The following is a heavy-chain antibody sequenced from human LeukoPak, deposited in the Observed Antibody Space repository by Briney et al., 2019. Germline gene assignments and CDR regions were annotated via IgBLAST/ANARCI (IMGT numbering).Heavy chain of an antibody. CDR2: IIPIFGTA. CDR3: ARGRLYGDYGDSNWFDP. D-gene: IGHD4-17*01. V-gene: IGHV1-69*13. J-gene: IGHJ5*02. Sequence: SVKVSCKASGGTFSSYAISWVRQAPGQGLEWMGGIIPIFGTANYAQKFQGRVTITADESTSTAYMELSSLRSEDTAVYYCARGRLYGDYGDSNWFDPWGQGTLVTVSS. CDR1: GGTFSSYA.